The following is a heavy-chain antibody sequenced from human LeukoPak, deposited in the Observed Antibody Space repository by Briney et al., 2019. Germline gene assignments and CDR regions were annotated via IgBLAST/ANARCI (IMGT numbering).Heavy chain of an antibody. Sequence: SETLSLTCAVYGGSFSGYYWSWIRQPPGKGLEWIGEINHSGSTNYNPSLKSRVTISVDTSKNQFSLKLSSVTAADTAVYYCARVRVPYYFDSWGQGTLVPVSS. V-gene: IGHV4-34*01. J-gene: IGHJ4*02. CDR1: GGSFSGYY. CDR3: ARVRVPYYFDS. CDR2: INHSGST.